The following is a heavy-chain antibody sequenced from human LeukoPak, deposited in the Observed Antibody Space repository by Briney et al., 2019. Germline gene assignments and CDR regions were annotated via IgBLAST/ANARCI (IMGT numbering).Heavy chain of an antibody. D-gene: IGHD6-13*01. CDR2: IIPIFGTA. CDR1: GGTFSSYA. CDR3: ARVGGIAAAGRRDYYGMDV. J-gene: IGHJ6*02. Sequence: SVKVPCKASGGTFSSYAISWVRQAPGQGLEWMGGIIPIFGTANYAQKFQGRVTITADESTSTAYMELSSLRSEDTAVYYCARVGGIAAAGRRDYYGMDVWGQGTTVTVSS. V-gene: IGHV1-69*13.